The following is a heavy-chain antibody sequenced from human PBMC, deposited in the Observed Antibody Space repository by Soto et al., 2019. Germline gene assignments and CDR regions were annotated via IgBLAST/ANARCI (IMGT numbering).Heavy chain of an antibody. CDR3: ARGWVERLPRQPTSDY. J-gene: IGHJ4*02. CDR1: GISLSAYW. CDR2: INEDGRST. D-gene: IGHD3-3*01. V-gene: IGHV3-74*01. Sequence: EVQLVESGGGLVQPGGSLRLSCAASGISLSAYWMHWVRQVPGKGLEWIARINEDGRSTSYMDSVKGRFTISRDNARDTLYLQMNSLRLEDTAVYYCARGWVERLPRQPTSDYWGQGTLVTVSS.